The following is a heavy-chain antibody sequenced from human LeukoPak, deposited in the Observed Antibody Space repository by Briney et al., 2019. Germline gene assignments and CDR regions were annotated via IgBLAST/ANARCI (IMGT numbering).Heavy chain of an antibody. V-gene: IGHV5-51*01. Sequence: GESLKISCKGSGYTLSSYWIGWVRQMPGKGLEWMGIIYPGDSDTRYSPSLQGQVTISVDTSIGTAYLQWSSPKASDTAIYYCARQNDFRLDYWGQGTLVTVSS. CDR2: IYPGDSDT. J-gene: IGHJ4*02. CDR3: ARQNDFRLDY. CDR1: GYTLSSYW. D-gene: IGHD3-3*01.